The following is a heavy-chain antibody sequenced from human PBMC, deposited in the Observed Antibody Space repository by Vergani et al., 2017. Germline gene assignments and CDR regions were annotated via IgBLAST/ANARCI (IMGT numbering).Heavy chain of an antibody. CDR3: ARDMVFXATYYYDSSGYPGAFDI. V-gene: IGHV3-11*01. Sequence: QVQLVESGGGLVKPGGSLRLSCAASGFTFSDYYMSWIRQAPGKGLEWVSYISSSGSTIYYADSVKGRFTISRDNAKNSLYLQMNSLRAEDTAVYYCARDMVFXATYYYDSSGYPGAFDIWGQGTMVTVSS. CDR2: ISSSGSTI. J-gene: IGHJ3*02. D-gene: IGHD3-22*01. CDR1: GFTFSDYY.